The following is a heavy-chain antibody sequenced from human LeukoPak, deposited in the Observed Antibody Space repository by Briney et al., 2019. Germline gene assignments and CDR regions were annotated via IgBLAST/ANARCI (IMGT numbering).Heavy chain of an antibody. V-gene: IGHV4-39*01. Sequence: SDTLSLTCTVSGDSISGNNYYWGWIRQPPGKGLEWIGNIYYSGATYYNPSLKSRVTISVDTSRKQVALKLSSVTAADTALYYCAGRDNWNYVYFRYWGQGALVTVSS. CDR2: IYYSGAT. J-gene: IGHJ1*01. CDR3: AGRDNWNYVYFRY. CDR1: GDSISGNNYY. D-gene: IGHD1-1*01.